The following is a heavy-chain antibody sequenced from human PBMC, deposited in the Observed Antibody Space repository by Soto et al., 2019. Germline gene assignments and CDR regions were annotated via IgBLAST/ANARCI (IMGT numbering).Heavy chain of an antibody. Sequence: QVQLVQSGAEVKTPGSSVKVSCKASGGTFSSYTISWVRQAPGQGLECMGRIIPILGIAHYAQKFQGSVTITAYQSTSTAYRVLSILRSEEPAVYYGERDARDYYCSGTHSEYFQQWGQGTLVTVSA. CDR1: GGTFSSYT. CDR3: ERDARDYYCSGTHSEYFQQ. D-gene: IGHD3-10*01. J-gene: IGHJ1*01. CDR2: IIPILGIA. V-gene: IGHV1-69*08.